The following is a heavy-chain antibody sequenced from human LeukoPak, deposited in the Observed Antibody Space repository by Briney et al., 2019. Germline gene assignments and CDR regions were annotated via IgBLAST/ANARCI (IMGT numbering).Heavy chain of an antibody. D-gene: IGHD2-15*01. CDR2: IKEDGSEE. CDR3: ARDTGKRVPPSNWVAHFDY. J-gene: IGHJ4*02. V-gene: IGHV3-7*01. Sequence: PGGSLRLSCAASGFTFSSYAMSWVRQAPGKGLEWVGNIKEDGSEEAYEDSVKGRFTISRDNAKNSVYLQMNSLRVEDTAVYYCARDTGKRVPPSNWVAHFDYWGQGSLVTVSS. CDR1: GFTFSSYA.